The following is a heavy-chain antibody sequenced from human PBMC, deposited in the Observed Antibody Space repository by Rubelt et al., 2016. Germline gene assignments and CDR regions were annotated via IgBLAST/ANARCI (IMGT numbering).Heavy chain of an antibody. J-gene: IGHJ4*02. CDR1: GGSLSAYY. Sequence: QVQIQQWGAGLLKPSETLSLTCAVNGGSLSAYYWSWIRQSPGTGLEWIGYIYYSGSTNYNPSLRSRVTMSVDTSNNQFSLRLRSLTAAETDLYYCARAHYTTYDSPFDYWGQGILVTVSS. V-gene: IGHV4-34*11. CDR3: ARAHYTTYDSPFDY. CDR2: IYYSGST. D-gene: IGHD5-12*01.